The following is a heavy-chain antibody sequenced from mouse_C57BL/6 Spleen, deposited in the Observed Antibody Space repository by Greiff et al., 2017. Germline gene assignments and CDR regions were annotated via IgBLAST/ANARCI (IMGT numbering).Heavy chain of an antibody. V-gene: IGHV5-16*01. J-gene: IGHJ2*01. CDR3: ARDSEVYFDY. CDR2: INYDGSST. Sequence: EVKVVESEGGLVQPGSSMKLSCTASGFTFSDYYMAWVRQVPEKGLEWVANINYDGSSTYYLDSLKSRFIISRDNAKNILYLQMSSLKSEDTATYYCARDSEVYFDYWGQGTTLTVSS. CDR1: GFTFSDYY.